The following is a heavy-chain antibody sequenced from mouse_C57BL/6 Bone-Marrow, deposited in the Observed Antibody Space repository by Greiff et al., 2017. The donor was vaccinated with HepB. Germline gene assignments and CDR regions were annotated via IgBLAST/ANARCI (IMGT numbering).Heavy chain of an antibody. Sequence: VQLQQSGPGLVQPSQSLSITCTVSGFSLTSYGVHWVRQSPGKGLEWLGVIWSGGSTDYNAAFISRLSISKDNSKSQVFFKMNSLQADDTAIYYCARRGTVPYWYFDVWGTGTTVTVSS. D-gene: IGHD1-1*01. CDR1: GFSLTSYG. CDR2: IWSGGST. J-gene: IGHJ1*03. V-gene: IGHV2-2*01. CDR3: ARRGTVPYWYFDV.